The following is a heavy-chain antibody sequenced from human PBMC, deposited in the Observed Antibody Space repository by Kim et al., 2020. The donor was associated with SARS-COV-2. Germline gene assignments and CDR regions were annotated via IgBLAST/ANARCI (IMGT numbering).Heavy chain of an antibody. V-gene: IGHV1-8*01. D-gene: IGHD3-10*01. CDR1: GYTFTSYD. CDR3: ASPQADHGSGRFGMDV. CDR2: MNPNSGNT. J-gene: IGHJ6*02. Sequence: ASVKVSCKASGYTFTSYDINWVRQATGQGLEWMGWMNPNSGNTGYAQKFQGRVTMTRNTSISTAYMELSSLRSEDTAVYYCASPQADHGSGRFGMDVWGQGTTVTVSS.